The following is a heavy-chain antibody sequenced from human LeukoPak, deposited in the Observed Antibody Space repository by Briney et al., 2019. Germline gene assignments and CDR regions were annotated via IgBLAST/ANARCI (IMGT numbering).Heavy chain of an antibody. J-gene: IGHJ4*02. Sequence: PGGSLRLSCAASGFTFSSYAMSWVRQAPGKGLEWVSAISGGGGSTYYADSVKGRFTSSRDNSKNTLFLQMNMLRAEDTAVYYCAKIPVSYSSGWSNFDYWGQGTLVTVSS. V-gene: IGHV3-23*01. CDR2: ISGGGGST. CDR1: GFTFSSYA. CDR3: AKIPVSYSSGWSNFDY. D-gene: IGHD6-19*01.